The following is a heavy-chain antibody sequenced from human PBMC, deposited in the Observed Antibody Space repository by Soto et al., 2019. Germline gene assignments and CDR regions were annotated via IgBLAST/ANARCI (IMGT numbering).Heavy chain of an antibody. CDR3: AAYGPNSGDGY. D-gene: IGHD4-17*01. V-gene: IGHV3-66*01. Sequence: EVQLVESGGGLVQPGGSLRLSCVASGFNIYRNDMIWVRQAPGKGLEWLAHIHYDGKSFYADSVRGRFTISKDNSRNTLSFQMNSQRSEDTAVYYCAAYGPNSGDGYWGQGTLVTVSS. CDR1: GFNIYRND. CDR2: IHYDGKS. J-gene: IGHJ4*02.